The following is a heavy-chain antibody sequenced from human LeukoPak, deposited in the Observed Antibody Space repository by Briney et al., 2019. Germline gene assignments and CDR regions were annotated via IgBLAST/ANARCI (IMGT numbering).Heavy chain of an antibody. J-gene: IGHJ4*02. CDR2: IKPDGSEK. Sequence: GGSLRLSCAASGFTFSSYRMSWVRQAPGKGLEWVAKIKPDGSEKYYVDSVKGRFTISRDNAENSLYLQMNSLRAEDTAVYYCARSRYYFDYWGQGTLVTVSS. CDR3: ARSRYYFDY. V-gene: IGHV3-7*01. CDR1: GFTFSSYR.